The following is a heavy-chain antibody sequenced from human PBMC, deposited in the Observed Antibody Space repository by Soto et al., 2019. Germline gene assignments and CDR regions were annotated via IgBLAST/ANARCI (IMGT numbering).Heavy chain of an antibody. J-gene: IGHJ4*02. CDR3: AKAHGDYAFDS. D-gene: IGHD4-17*01. Sequence: EVQLLESGGRLAQPGGSLRLSCTASGFTFSIYGMSWVRQTPGKGLEWVSALSGAGTTTYYADSVKGRFTISRDNSKNTLYLQINSLRGEDTAVYYCAKAHGDYAFDSWGQGTLVIVSS. V-gene: IGHV3-23*01. CDR2: LSGAGTTT. CDR1: GFTFSIYG.